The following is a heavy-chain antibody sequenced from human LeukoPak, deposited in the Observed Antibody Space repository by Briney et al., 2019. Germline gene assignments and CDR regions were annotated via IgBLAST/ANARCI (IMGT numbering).Heavy chain of an antibody. CDR3: AKNAWYCLDY. V-gene: IGHV4-4*02. D-gene: IGHD6-13*01. J-gene: IGHJ4*02. Sequence: SETLSLICTVSGDSISNNIWWSWVRQPPGKGLEWIGEIFHSGSTNYNPSLKSRVTISLDKSKNQVALRVDSLTAADTAVYYCAKNAWYCLDYWGQGTLVTVSS. CDR2: IFHSGST. CDR1: GDSISNNIW.